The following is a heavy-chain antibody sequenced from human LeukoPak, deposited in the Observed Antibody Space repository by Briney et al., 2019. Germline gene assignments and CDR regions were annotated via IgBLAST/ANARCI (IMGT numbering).Heavy chain of an antibody. V-gene: IGHV3-21*01. CDR2: ISSSSGDI. D-gene: IGHD4-23*01. CDR1: GFIFSSYA. CDR3: VRDYGGSSGAFDL. J-gene: IGHJ3*01. Sequence: GESLRLSCRASGFIFSSYALNWVRRAPGQGLEWVSSISSSSGDIYYTDSVKGRFTISRDNARKSLYLQMNSLGVEDTAVYYCVRDYGGSSGAFDLWGQGTMVTVSS.